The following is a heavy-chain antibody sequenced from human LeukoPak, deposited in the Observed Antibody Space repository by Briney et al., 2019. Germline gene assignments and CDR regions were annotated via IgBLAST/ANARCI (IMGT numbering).Heavy chain of an antibody. Sequence: SETLSLTCTVSGGSISSYYWSWIRQPPEKGLEWIGYTHYSGSTKYNPSLKSRLTMSLDTSKNQFSLRLSSVTAADTAVYFCARGAAGTGAADYWGQGTLVTVSS. CDR2: THYSGST. V-gene: IGHV4-59*01. CDR3: ARGAAGTGAADY. D-gene: IGHD6-13*01. CDR1: GGSISSYY. J-gene: IGHJ4*02.